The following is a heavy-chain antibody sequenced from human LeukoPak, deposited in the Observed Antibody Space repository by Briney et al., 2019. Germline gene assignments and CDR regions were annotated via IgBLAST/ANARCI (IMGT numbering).Heavy chain of an antibody. CDR3: ARGTGEGYTYGRYYFDY. V-gene: IGHV7-4-1*02. CDR2: INTNTGNP. Sequence: ASVKVSCKASGYTFTSYAMNWVRQAPGQGLEWMGWINTNTGNPTYAQGFTGRFVFSLDTSVSTAYLQISSLKAEDTAVYYCARGTGEGYTYGRYYFDYWGQGTLVTVSS. J-gene: IGHJ4*02. CDR1: GYTFTSYA. D-gene: IGHD5-18*01.